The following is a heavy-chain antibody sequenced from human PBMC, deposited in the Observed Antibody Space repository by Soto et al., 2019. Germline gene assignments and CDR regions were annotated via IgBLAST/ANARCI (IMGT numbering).Heavy chain of an antibody. V-gene: IGHV1-3*01. CDR3: ASCSTSCYTYYYYGMDV. Sequence: ASVKISCKASGYTFTSYAIHWVRQAPGQRLEWMGWINAGNGNTKYSQKFQGRVTITRDTSASTAYMELSSLRSEDTAVYYCASCSTSCYTYYYYGMDVWGQGPTVTVPS. CDR1: GYTFTSYA. CDR2: INAGNGNT. D-gene: IGHD2-2*02. J-gene: IGHJ6*02.